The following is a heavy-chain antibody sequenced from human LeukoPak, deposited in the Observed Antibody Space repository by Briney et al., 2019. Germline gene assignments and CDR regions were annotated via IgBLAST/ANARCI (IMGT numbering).Heavy chain of an antibody. J-gene: IGHJ5*02. CDR2: ISSNGGST. D-gene: IGHD3-3*01. CDR3: VKWNFWSGFNWFDP. Sequence: QTGGSLRLSCSASGFTFSSYAIHWVSQAPGKGLEYVSAISSNGGSTYYADSVKGRFTISRDNSKNTLYLQMSSLRPEDTAVYYCVKWNFWSGFNWFDPWGQGTLVTVSS. CDR1: GFTFSSYA. V-gene: IGHV3-64D*06.